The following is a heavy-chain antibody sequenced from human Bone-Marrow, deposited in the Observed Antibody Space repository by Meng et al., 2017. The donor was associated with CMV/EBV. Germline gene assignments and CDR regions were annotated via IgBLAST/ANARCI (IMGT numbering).Heavy chain of an antibody. D-gene: IGHD3-22*01. CDR3: AKDRDEYYYDSSGYSN. CDR1: GFTVSSNE. CDR2: ISGGST. V-gene: IGHV3-38-3*01. J-gene: IGHJ4*02. Sequence: GESLKISCAASGFTVSSNEMSWVRQAPGKGLEWVSSISGGSTYYADSRKGRFTISRDNSKNTLYLQMNSLRAEDTAVYYCAKDRDEYYYDSSGYSNWGQGTLVTFSS.